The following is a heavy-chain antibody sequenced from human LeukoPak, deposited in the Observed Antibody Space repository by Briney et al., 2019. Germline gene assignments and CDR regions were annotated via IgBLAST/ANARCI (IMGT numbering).Heavy chain of an antibody. V-gene: IGHV3-30*04. Sequence: PGGSLRLSCAASGFTFSSYAMHWVRQAPGKGLEWVAVISYDGSNKYYADSVKGRFTISRDNSKNTLYLQMNSLRAEDTAVYYCARSGSYYRSDYWGQGTLVTVSS. CDR2: ISYDGSNK. J-gene: IGHJ4*02. CDR1: GFTFSSYA. CDR3: ARSGSYYRSDY. D-gene: IGHD1-26*01.